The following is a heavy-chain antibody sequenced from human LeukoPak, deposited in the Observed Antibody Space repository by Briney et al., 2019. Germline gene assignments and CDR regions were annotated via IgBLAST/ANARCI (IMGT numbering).Heavy chain of an antibody. CDR1: GYSISSGYY. CDR2: IYYSGST. CDR3: ARSQGIGYFDY. D-gene: IGHD2-21*01. V-gene: IGHV4-61*01. Sequence: SETLSLTCAVSGYSISSGYYWGWIRQPPGKGLEWIGYIYYSGSTNYNPSLKSRVTISVDTSKNQFSLKLSSVTAADTAVYYCARSQGIGYFDYWGQGTLVTVSS. J-gene: IGHJ4*02.